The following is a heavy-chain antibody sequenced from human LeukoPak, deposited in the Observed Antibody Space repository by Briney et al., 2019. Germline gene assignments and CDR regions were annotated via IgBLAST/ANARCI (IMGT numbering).Heavy chain of an antibody. CDR1: GFTFSSYA. D-gene: IGHD6-6*01. CDR2: ISHSGGDT. Sequence: GGSLRLSCAASGFTFSSYAMTWVRQAPGKGLEWVSTISHSGGDTYYADSVRGRFTLSRDNSKNTLYLQMNSLRAEDTALYYCAKDLSLYTSSASTFDSWGQGTLVTVSS. CDR3: AKDLSLYTSSASTFDS. J-gene: IGHJ4*02. V-gene: IGHV3-23*01.